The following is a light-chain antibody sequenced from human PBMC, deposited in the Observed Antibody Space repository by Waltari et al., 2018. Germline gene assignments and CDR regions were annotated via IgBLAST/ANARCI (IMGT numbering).Light chain of an antibody. J-gene: IGLJ3*02. CDR2: RNN. CDR3: AAWDDSLSGRV. V-gene: IGLV1-47*01. Sequence: QSVLTPPPSASGTPGQRVTISCSGSRSNIGTNSVYWYQQPPGTAPKRLIYRNNQRPSGVPDRFSGSKSGTSASLAISGLRSEDEADYYCAAWDDSLSGRVFGGGTKVTVL. CDR1: RSNIGTNS.